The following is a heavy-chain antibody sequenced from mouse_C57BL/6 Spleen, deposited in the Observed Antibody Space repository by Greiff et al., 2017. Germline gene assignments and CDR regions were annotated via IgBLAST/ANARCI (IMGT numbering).Heavy chain of an antibody. CDR2: IYPRSGNT. CDR3: ARWDDYDGGYAMDY. J-gene: IGHJ4*01. Sequence: QVHVKQSGAELARPGASVKLSCKASGYTFTSYGISWVKQRTGQGLEWIGEIYPRSGNTYYNEKFKGKATLTADKSSSTAYMELRSLTSEDSAVYFCARWDDYDGGYAMDYWGQGTSVTVSS. V-gene: IGHV1-81*01. CDR1: GYTFTSYG. D-gene: IGHD2-4*01.